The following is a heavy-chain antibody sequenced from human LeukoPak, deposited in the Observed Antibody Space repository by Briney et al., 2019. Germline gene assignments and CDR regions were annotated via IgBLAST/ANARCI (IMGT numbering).Heavy chain of an antibody. CDR1: GYTFTGHY. D-gene: IGHD3-10*01. CDR3: ARDLLRELLGLDY. V-gene: IGHV1-2*02. Sequence: ASVKVSCKTSGYTFTGHYMHWVRQAPGQGPEWMGWMNPDSGGANYAQNFQGRVTMTRDKSISTAYMELSGLTSEDTAVYYCARDLLRELLGLDYWGQGTLVTVSS. CDR2: MNPDSGGA. J-gene: IGHJ4*02.